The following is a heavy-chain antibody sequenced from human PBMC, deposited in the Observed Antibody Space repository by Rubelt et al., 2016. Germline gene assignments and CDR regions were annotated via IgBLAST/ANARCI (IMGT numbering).Heavy chain of an antibody. Sequence: SWVRQAPGQGLEWMGRITPILGIANYAQKFQGRVTITAAKSTSTAYMELSSLRSEDTAVYYCARVGTAVVTTWGQGTLVTVSS. V-gene: IGHV1-69*04. CDR3: ARVGTAVVTT. CDR2: ITPILGIA. J-gene: IGHJ5*02. D-gene: IGHD5-18*01.